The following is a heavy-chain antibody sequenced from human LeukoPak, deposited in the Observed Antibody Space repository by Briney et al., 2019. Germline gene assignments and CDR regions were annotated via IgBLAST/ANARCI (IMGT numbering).Heavy chain of an antibody. V-gene: IGHV3-7*01. CDR1: GFTFSRFW. CDR2: IKQDGSEK. D-gene: IGHD6-19*01. J-gene: IGHJ4*02. Sequence: GGSLRLSCAASGFTFSRFWMSWVRQAPGKGLEWVANIKQDGSEKYYVDSVKGRFTISRDNAKNSLYLQMNSLRAEDTAVYYCARDGSSGWYGGHDYWGQGTLVTVSS. CDR3: ARDGSSGWYGGHDY.